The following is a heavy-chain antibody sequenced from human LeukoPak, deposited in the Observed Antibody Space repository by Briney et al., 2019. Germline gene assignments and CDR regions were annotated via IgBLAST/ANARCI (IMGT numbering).Heavy chain of an antibody. CDR3: ARCAYSNYYYYGMDV. Sequence: SETLSLTCAVYGGSFSGYYWSWIRQPPGKGLEWIGEINHRGSTNYNPSLKSRVTISVDTSKNQFSLKLSSVTAADTAVYYCARCAYSNYYYYGMDVWGQGTTVTVSS. CDR2: INHRGST. D-gene: IGHD4-11*01. J-gene: IGHJ6*02. V-gene: IGHV4-34*01. CDR1: GGSFSGYY.